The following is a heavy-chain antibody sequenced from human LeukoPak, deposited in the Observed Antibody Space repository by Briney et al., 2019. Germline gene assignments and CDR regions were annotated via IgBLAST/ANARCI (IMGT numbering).Heavy chain of an antibody. D-gene: IGHD3-10*01. CDR2: IYSTGST. CDR3: ARDQDYYGSGSYGPDY. CDR1: GYSITSGYY. V-gene: IGHV4-38-2*02. J-gene: IGHJ4*02. Sequence: TSETLSLTCTVSGYSITSGYYWGWIRPPPGKGLEWIGIIYSTGSTFYNPSLKSRVTISVDPSKNQFSLKLSSVTAADTAVYYCARDQDYYGSGSYGPDYWGQGILVTVSS.